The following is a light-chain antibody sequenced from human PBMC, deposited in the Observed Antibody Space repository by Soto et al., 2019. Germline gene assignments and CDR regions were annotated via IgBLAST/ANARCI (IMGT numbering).Light chain of an antibody. CDR3: QQYSTLPHT. V-gene: IGKV3-20*01. CDR1: QSVTNTY. J-gene: IGKJ2*01. Sequence: ENVLTQSPGILSLSAGERATLSCRATQSVTNTYFAWYQQKPGQAPRLLIYGISSRATDIPDRFSGSGSGTDFTLTISRLVPEDFVVYYCQQYSTLPHTFGQGTKLEVK. CDR2: GIS.